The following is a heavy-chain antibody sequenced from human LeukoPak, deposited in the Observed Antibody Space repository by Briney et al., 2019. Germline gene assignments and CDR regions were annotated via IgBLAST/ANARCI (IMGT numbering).Heavy chain of an antibody. D-gene: IGHD2-2*01. CDR2: IFYSGST. Sequence: SETLSLTCTVSGYSISSGCYWGWIRQPPGKGLEWIGSIFYSGSTYYNPSLKSRVTISVDTSKNQFSLKLSSVTAADTAVYYCARRRGYAFDYWGQGTLVTVSS. CDR3: ARRRGYAFDY. CDR1: GYSISSGCY. J-gene: IGHJ4*02. V-gene: IGHV4-38-2*02.